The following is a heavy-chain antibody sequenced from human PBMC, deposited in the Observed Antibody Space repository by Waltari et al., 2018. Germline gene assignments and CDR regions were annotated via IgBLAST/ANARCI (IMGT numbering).Heavy chain of an antibody. CDR2: ITPNSGAT. CDR3: VRDGHKYDFDF. Sequence: QVQLVQSGADVKNPGASVRVSCKASGYTFIGYYIHWVRQAPGQGLEWKGRITPNSGATVYAQNLQGRVTMTRDTSISTAYMELSRLTSDDTAVYYCVRDGHKYDFDFWGQGTLVTVPS. V-gene: IGHV1-2*06. J-gene: IGHJ4*02. D-gene: IGHD2-2*01. CDR1: GYTFIGYY.